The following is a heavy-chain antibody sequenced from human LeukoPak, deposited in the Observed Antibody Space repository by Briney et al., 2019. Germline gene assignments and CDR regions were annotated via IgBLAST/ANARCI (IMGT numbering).Heavy chain of an antibody. V-gene: IGHV1-2*04. CDR2: INPNNGAT. J-gene: IGHJ6*02. Sequence: GASVKVSCKASGYTFTGYYIQWARQAPGQGLEWMGWINPNNGATNYAQKFQGSVTMTRDTSINTAYMEVSRLRSDDTAVYYCARDHCSSGGCYEDYYYGVDVWGQGTTVTVSS. D-gene: IGHD2-15*01. CDR3: ARDHCSSGGCYEDYYYGVDV. CDR1: GYTFTGYY.